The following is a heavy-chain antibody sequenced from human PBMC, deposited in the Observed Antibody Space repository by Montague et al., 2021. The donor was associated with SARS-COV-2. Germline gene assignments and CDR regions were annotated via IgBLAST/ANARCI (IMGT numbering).Heavy chain of an antibody. J-gene: IGHJ3*02. CDR3: AMRGGALDAFDI. Sequence: SETLSLTCVVSGVSISSSYWSWIRQPPGKGLDWIGSIYYSGSTYYNPSLKSRVTISVDTSKNQFSLKLSSVTAADTAVYYCAMRGGALDAFDIWGQGTMVIVSS. D-gene: IGHD4-17*01. CDR1: GVSISSSY. CDR2: IYYSGST. V-gene: IGHV4-59*05.